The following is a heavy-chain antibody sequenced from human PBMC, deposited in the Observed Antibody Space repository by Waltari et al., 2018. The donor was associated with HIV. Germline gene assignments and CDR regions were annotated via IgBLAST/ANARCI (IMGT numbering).Heavy chain of an antibody. V-gene: IGHV3-66*01. CDR1: GFTVSSNY. CDR3: ARDLREDYYHFAMNV. Sequence: EVQLVESGGHLVQPGGSLSLSCAASGFTVSSNYMTWVRQAQGKGLEWVSVIWSDGSTYYADSVKGRFTISRDNSRNTMYLQMNSLRVDDTAVYYCARDLREDYYHFAMNVWGQGTSVTVSS. D-gene: IGHD1-26*01. J-gene: IGHJ6*02. CDR2: IWSDGST.